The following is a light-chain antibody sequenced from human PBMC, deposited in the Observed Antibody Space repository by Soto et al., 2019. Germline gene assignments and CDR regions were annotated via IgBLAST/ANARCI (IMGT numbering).Light chain of an antibody. CDR1: QSLVYSDGHTY. Sequence: DVVMTQSPLSLPVTLGQPASISCRSSQSLVYSDGHTYLNWFQQRPGQSPRRLIYKVSNRDSGVPDRFSGSGSSTDFTLKISRVEAEDVGVYYCMQGTHWPLTFGPGTKVDIK. CDR3: MQGTHWPLT. V-gene: IGKV2-30*01. J-gene: IGKJ3*01. CDR2: KVS.